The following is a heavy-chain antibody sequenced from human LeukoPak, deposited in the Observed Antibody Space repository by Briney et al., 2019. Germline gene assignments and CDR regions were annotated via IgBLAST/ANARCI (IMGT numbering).Heavy chain of an antibody. J-gene: IGHJ3*02. CDR1: DDSFSSHY. D-gene: IGHD4-17*01. V-gene: IGHV4-59*11. CDR3: ARDLVTVTKGFDI. CDR2: ISYIGST. Sequence: SETLSLTCAVADDSFSSHYGTWIRQPPEKGLEWIGYISYIGSTNYNPSLKSRVTISIDTSKNQISLTLSSVTAADTAVYYCARDLVTVTKGFDIWGQGTMVSVSS.